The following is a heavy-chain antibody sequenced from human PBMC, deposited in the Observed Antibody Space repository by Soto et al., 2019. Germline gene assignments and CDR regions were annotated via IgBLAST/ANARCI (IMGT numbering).Heavy chain of an antibody. D-gene: IGHD6-19*01. Sequence: ASVKVSCKASGYTFTSYAMHWVRQAPGQRLEWMGWINAGNGNTKYSQKFQGRVTITRDTSASTAYMELSSLRSEDTAVYYCARDRRQWLDYFDYWGQGTLVTVSS. V-gene: IGHV1-3*01. CDR2: INAGNGNT. CDR1: GYTFTSYA. J-gene: IGHJ4*02. CDR3: ARDRRQWLDYFDY.